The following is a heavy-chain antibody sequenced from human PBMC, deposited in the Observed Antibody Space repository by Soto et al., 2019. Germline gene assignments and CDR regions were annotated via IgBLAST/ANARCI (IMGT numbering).Heavy chain of an antibody. CDR2: ISGSGGST. D-gene: IGHD7-27*01. Sequence: EVQLLESGGGLVQPGGSLRLSCAASGFTFSNYAMSWARQAPGKGLEWVSAISGSGGSTYYADSVKGRFTITRDNSKNTPYLQMNSLRVEDTAVYYCAKDPTIWGYYFHYWGQGPMVTVSS. CDR3: AKDPTIWGYYFHY. V-gene: IGHV3-23*01. CDR1: GFTFSNYA. J-gene: IGHJ4*02.